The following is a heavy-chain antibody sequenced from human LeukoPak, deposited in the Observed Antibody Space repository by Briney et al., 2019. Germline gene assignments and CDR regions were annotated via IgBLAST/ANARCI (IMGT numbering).Heavy chain of an antibody. Sequence: SSETLSLTCTVSGGSISSGDYYWSWIRQPPGKGLEWIGYIYYSGSTYYNPSLKSRVTISVDTSKNQFSLKLSSVTAADTAVYYCAREKVATTYNWFDPWGQGTLVTVSS. J-gene: IGHJ5*02. CDR2: IYYSGST. V-gene: IGHV4-30-4*08. CDR1: GGSISSGDYY. CDR3: AREKVATTYNWFDP. D-gene: IGHD5-12*01.